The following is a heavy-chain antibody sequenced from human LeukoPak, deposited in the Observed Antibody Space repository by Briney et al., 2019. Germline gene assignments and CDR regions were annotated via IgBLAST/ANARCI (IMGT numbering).Heavy chain of an antibody. V-gene: IGHV3-7*01. CDR3: ARKRYYYDSGDYGWFDP. CDR2: IKQDGSEK. Sequence: GGSLRLSCAASGFSFSSSWMSWVRQAPGKGLEWVANIKQDGSEKYYVDSVKGRFTISRDNAENSLHLQMNSLRAEDTAVYYCARKRYYYDSGDYGWFDPWGQGTLVTVSS. D-gene: IGHD3-22*01. CDR1: GFSFSSSW. J-gene: IGHJ5*02.